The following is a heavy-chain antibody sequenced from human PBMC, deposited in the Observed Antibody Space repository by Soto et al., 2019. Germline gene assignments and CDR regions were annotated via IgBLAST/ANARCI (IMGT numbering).Heavy chain of an antibody. J-gene: IGHJ4*02. Sequence: QVQLVESGGGMVQPGTSLRLSCAASGFTFNSLSLHWVRQRPDKGLEWVAVISHDGRVTFYADFVKGRFTVSRDKSKNTIYLQVNSLRAEDTAVYYCAREPYGDSQYFDYGGQGTLVTVSS. CDR2: ISHDGRVT. D-gene: IGHD2-21*02. CDR1: GFTFNSLS. CDR3: AREPYGDSQYFDY. V-gene: IGHV3-30*04.